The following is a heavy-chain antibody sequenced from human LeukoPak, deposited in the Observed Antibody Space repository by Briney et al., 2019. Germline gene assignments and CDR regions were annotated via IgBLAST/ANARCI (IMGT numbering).Heavy chain of an antibody. V-gene: IGHV3-30*18. CDR2: ISYDGSNK. Sequence: PGGSLRLSCAASGFTFSSYGMHWVRQAPGKGLEWVAVISYDGSNKNYADSVKGRFTISRDNSKNTLYLQMNGLRAEDTAVYYCAKGYSGSYSYYFDYWGQGTLVTVSS. CDR3: AKGYSGSYSYYFDY. J-gene: IGHJ4*02. CDR1: GFTFSSYG. D-gene: IGHD1-26*01.